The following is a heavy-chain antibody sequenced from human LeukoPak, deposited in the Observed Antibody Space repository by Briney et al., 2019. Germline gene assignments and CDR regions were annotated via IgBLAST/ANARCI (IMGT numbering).Heavy chain of an antibody. CDR1: GFTFSSYG. CDR3: AKSSTFYYYYSMDV. Sequence: GGSLRLSCAASGFTFSSYGMSWVRQAPGKGLEWVSAISGSGGSTYYADSVKGGFTISRDNSKNTLYLQMNSLRAEDTAVYYCAKSSTFYYYYSMDVWGKGTTVTVSS. J-gene: IGHJ6*03. CDR2: ISGSGGST. V-gene: IGHV3-23*01.